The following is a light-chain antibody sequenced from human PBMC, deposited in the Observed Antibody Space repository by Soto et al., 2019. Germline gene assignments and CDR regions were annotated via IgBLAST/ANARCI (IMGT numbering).Light chain of an antibody. J-gene: IGLJ2*01. Sequence: QSALTQPASVSGSPGQSITISCTGTSSDVGSYNLVSWYQQHPGKAPKPMIYEVSKRPSGVSNRFSGSKSGNTASLTISGLQAEDEADYYCCSYAGSSTPVVFGGGTKVTVL. CDR2: EVS. V-gene: IGLV2-23*02. CDR1: SSDVGSYNL. CDR3: CSYAGSSTPVV.